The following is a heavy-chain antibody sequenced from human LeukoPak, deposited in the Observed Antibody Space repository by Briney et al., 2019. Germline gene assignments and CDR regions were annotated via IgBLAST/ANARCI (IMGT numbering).Heavy chain of an antibody. Sequence: GGSLRLSCAASGFSISRYWMSWVRQAPGKGLEWVASVKQDGSEKYYVDSVKGRFTISRDNAKNSLSLQVNSLRAEDTAVYYCARDWSRYQLLWGDSDAFDIWGQGTMVTVSS. J-gene: IGHJ3*02. CDR3: ARDWSRYQLLWGDSDAFDI. D-gene: IGHD2-2*01. CDR1: GFSISRYW. V-gene: IGHV3-7*01. CDR2: VKQDGSEK.